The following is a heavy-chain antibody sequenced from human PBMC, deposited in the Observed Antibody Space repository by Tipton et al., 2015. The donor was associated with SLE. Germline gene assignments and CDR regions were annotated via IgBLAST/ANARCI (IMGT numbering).Heavy chain of an antibody. J-gene: IGHJ4*02. CDR1: GASVSSFC. Sequence: TLSLTCTVSGASVSSFCWNWIRQSPGKGLEWIACVCNSVSTNYDPSLKSRGTISVDASKNHFSLELTSVTAADTAMFYCASGTLEWSHEPDYWGQGTLVTVSS. CDR2: VCNSVST. V-gene: IGHV4-59*08. D-gene: IGHD3-3*01. CDR3: ASGTLEWSHEPDY.